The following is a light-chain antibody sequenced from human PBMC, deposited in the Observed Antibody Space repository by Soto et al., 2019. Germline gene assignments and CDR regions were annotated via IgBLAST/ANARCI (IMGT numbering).Light chain of an antibody. V-gene: IGKV1-5*03. CDR3: QHYNSYSEA. J-gene: IGKJ1*01. CDR2: KAS. Sequence: DSTITQTPETLSGYVGDRDPITCRASQTISSWLAWYQQKPGKAPKLLIYKASTLKSGVPSRFSGSGSGTEFTLTISSLQPDDFATYYCQHYNSYSEAFGQGTKVDIK. CDR1: QTISSW.